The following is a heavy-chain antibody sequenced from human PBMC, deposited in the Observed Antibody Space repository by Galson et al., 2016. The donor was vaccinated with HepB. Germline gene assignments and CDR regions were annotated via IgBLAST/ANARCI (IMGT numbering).Heavy chain of an antibody. Sequence: SLRLSCAISGFTFSSYAVHWVRQAPGKGLEWVAVISYNGNKKYYAETVKGRFTISRDNSKNTLYLQMNSLRAEDTAVYYCARDYGSGSYRTNYFDYWGQGTLATVSS. CDR1: GFTFSSYA. CDR3: ARDYGSGSYRTNYFDY. J-gene: IGHJ4*02. D-gene: IGHD3-10*01. V-gene: IGHV3-30*04. CDR2: ISYNGNKK.